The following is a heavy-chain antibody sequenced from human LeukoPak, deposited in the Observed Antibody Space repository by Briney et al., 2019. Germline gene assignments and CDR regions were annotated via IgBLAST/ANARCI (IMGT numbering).Heavy chain of an antibody. V-gene: IGHV1-18*01. J-gene: IGHJ4*02. CDR1: GYTFTGYG. D-gene: IGHD2-15*01. CDR2: ISTYNGNT. CDR3: ARDLCSSGNCYFDY. Sequence: ASAKVSCKASGYTFTGYGITWVRLAPGQGLEWVGWISTYNGNTNYAQKVQGRVTLTTDTSTSTAYMELRSLTSDDTAVYYCARDLCSSGNCYFDYWGQGTLVSVSS.